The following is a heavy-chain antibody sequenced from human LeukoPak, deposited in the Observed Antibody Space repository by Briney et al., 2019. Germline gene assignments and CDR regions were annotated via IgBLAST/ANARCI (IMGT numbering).Heavy chain of an antibody. J-gene: IGHJ4*02. Sequence: AGSLRLSCSASGFTFSNAWMSWVRQAPGKGLEWVGRIKSKTDGRTTDYAAPLKGRITISTDDSKNTLHLQMNSLKTEDTGVDYWTTFSMIVVVITDWGQGTLVTGSS. V-gene: IGHV3-15*01. CDR3: TTFSMIVVVITD. D-gene: IGHD3-22*01. CDR2: IKSKTDGRTT. CDR1: GFTFSNAW.